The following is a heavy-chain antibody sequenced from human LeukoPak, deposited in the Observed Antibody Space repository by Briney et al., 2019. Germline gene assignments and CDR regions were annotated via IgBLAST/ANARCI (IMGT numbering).Heavy chain of an antibody. CDR2: IYYSGST. CDR3: AREVMYYYDSSGSVGGFDL. J-gene: IGHJ2*01. Sequence: SQTLSLTCTVSGGSISSGGYYWSWIRQHPGKGLEWIGYIYYSGSTYYNPSLKSRVTISVDTSKNQFSLKLSSVTAADTAVYYCAREVMYYYDSSGSVGGFDLWGRGTLVTVSS. D-gene: IGHD3-22*01. CDR1: GGSISSGGYY. V-gene: IGHV4-31*03.